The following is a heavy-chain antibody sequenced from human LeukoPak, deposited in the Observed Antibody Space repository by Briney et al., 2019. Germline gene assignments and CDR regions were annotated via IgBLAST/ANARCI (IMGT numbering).Heavy chain of an antibody. J-gene: IGHJ5*02. CDR1: GVSIKSSY. V-gene: IGHV4-59*12. CDR2: IYYSGST. CDR3: ARALQPYCSSTSCYMGNWFDP. D-gene: IGHD2-2*02. Sequence: SETLSLTCSVSGVSIKSSYWSWIRQPPGKGLEWIGSIYYSGSTYYNPSLKSRVTISVDTSKNQFPLKLSSVTAADTAVYYCARALQPYCSSTSCYMGNWFDPWGQGTLVTVSS.